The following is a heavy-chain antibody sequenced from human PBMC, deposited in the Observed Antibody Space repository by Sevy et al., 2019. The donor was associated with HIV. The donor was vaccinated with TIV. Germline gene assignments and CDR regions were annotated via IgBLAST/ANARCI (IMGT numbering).Heavy chain of an antibody. D-gene: IGHD3-22*01. V-gene: IGHV1-69*13. Sequence: ASVKVSCRASGGTFSIYAITWVRQSPGQGLEWMGGIIPMFGTTNYAQKFQGRVTITADESTNTAYMELSSLRSEDTAVYYCAREDSSGLNWFDPWGQGTLVIVSS. CDR2: IIPMFGTT. CDR1: GGTFSIYA. J-gene: IGHJ5*02. CDR3: AREDSSGLNWFDP.